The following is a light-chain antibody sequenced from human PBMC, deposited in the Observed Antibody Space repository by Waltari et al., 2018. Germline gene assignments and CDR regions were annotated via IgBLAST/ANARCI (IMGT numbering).Light chain of an antibody. J-gene: IGKJ4*01. CDR3: QQREAWPLT. CDR1: QNVKTY. Sequence: EIVLTQSPATLSLSPGDTATLSCRASQNVKTYLAWYQQKPGQSPRLLIFAASARDSDIPTRFSGSGSGTNFTLTITSLEPEDFAVYYCQQREAWPLTFGGGTKVEI. CDR2: AAS. V-gene: IGKV3-11*01.